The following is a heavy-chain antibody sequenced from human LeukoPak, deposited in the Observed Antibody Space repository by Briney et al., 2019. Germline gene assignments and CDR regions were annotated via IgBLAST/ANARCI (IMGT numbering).Heavy chain of an antibody. V-gene: IGHV4-59*01. CDR1: GGSISSYY. Sequence: SETLSLTCTVSGGSISSYYWSWIRQPPGKGLEWIGYIYYSGSTNYNPSLKSRVTISVDTSKNQFSLKLSSVTAADTAVYYCASGGLRFLEWLPHDYWGQGTLVTVSS. CDR2: IYYSGST. J-gene: IGHJ4*02. CDR3: ASGGLRFLEWLPHDY. D-gene: IGHD3-3*01.